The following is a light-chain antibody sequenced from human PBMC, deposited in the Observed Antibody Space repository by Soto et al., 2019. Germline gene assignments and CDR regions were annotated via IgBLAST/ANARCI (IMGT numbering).Light chain of an antibody. CDR2: EVT. J-gene: IGLJ3*02. Sequence: QSALTQPPSASGSRGQSVTISCTGTSVDINYVSWVQQHPGKAPKLIICEVTKRPSGVPDRFSGSKSGNTASLTVSGLQDDDEAYYSCSSYSGRDIWVFGGGTKLTVL. CDR3: SSYSGRDIWV. CDR1: SVDINY. V-gene: IGLV2-8*01.